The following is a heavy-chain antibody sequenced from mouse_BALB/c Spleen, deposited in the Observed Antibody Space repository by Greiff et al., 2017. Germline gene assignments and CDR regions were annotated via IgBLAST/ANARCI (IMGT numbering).Heavy chain of an antibody. V-gene: IGHV5-6-3*01. D-gene: IGHD1-1*01. CDR1: GFTFSSYG. J-gene: IGHJ4*01. CDR3: ARTYYYGSSNYAMDY. CDR2: INSNGGST. Sequence: EVQVVESGGGLVQPGGSLKLSCAASGFTFSSYGMSWVRQTPDKRLELVATINSNGGSTYYPDSVKGRFTISRDNAKNTLYLQMSSLKSEDTAMYYCARTYYYGSSNYAMDYWGQGTSVTVSS.